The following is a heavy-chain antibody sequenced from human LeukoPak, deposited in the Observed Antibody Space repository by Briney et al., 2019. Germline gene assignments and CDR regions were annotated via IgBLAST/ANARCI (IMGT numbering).Heavy chain of an antibody. CDR2: ISGSGGST. CDR1: GFTFSSYA. CDR3: AKVRTWGFFSSSESHYYYGMDV. D-gene: IGHD7-27*01. V-gene: IGHV3-23*01. J-gene: IGHJ6*02. Sequence: GGSLRLSCAASGFTFSSYAMSWVRQAPGKGLEWVSAISGSGGSTYYADSVKGRFTISRDNSKNTLYLQTNSLRAEDTAVYYCAKVRTWGFFSSSESHYYYGMDVWGRGTTVTVSS.